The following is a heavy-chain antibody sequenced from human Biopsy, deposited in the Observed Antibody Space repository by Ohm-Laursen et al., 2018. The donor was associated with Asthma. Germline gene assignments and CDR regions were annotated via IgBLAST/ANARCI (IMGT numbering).Heavy chain of an antibody. Sequence: GPSVKVSCKASGGTFSSNSINWVRQAPGQGLEWMGRIIPIFGPTNYAQKFQGRVTISADDSTSTAYMELSSLSSEDTALYYCARGPEYVRSSGALDYWGQGTLVTVSS. D-gene: IGHD2-2*01. CDR1: GGTFSSNS. CDR2: IIPIFGPT. J-gene: IGHJ4*02. V-gene: IGHV1-69*13. CDR3: ARGPEYVRSSGALDY.